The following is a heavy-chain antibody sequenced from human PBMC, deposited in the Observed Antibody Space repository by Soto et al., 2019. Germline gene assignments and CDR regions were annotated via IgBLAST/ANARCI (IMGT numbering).Heavy chain of an antibody. D-gene: IGHD6-6*01. CDR1: GFTLSSYG. J-gene: IGHJ4*02. CDR2: ISYAGRNT. CDR3: AKGGSISARYFDY. V-gene: IGHV3-30*18. Sequence: QVQLVESGGGVVQPGSSLRLSCAASGFTLSSYGMHWVRQAPGKGLEWVAVISYAGRNTYYADSVKGRFTISRDNSKNTLYLEMNSRRAEDTAVYSSAKGGSISARYFDYWGQGTLATVSS.